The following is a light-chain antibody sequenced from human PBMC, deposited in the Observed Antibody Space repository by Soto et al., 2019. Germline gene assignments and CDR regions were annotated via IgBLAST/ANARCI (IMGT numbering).Light chain of an antibody. CDR3: SSYTGSSTYV. Sequence: QSALTQPASVSGSPGQSITISCTGTSSDVGGSNYVSWYQQHPGKAPKLIISDVSYRPSGVSNRFSGSKSGNTASLTISGLQVEDEADYYCSSYTGSSTYVFGTGTKVTVL. V-gene: IGLV2-14*01. CDR1: SSDVGGSNY. CDR2: DVS. J-gene: IGLJ1*01.